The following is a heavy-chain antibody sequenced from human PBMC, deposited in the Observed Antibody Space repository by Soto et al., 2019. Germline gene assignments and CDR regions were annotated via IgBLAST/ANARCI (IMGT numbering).Heavy chain of an antibody. CDR3: ARDRAHFYESSGRLDL. D-gene: IGHD3-22*01. CDR2: ISYSGST. J-gene: IGHJ4*02. V-gene: IGHV4-30-4*01. Sequence: SETLSLTCSVSGDSMNNGDYFWTWIRQTPGKGLQWIGYISYSGSTFYNPSLKTRLAMSVDTSKNQFSVRLRSVTAADTAVYYCARDRAHFYESSGRLDLWGQGMLVTV. CDR1: GDSMNNGDYF.